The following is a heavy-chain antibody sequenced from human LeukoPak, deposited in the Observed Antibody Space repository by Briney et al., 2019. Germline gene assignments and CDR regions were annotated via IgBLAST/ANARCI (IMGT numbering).Heavy chain of an antibody. J-gene: IGHJ4*02. V-gene: IGHV4-34*01. CDR3: ARGLSESVVYSSSWFDY. Sequence: PSETLSLTCAVYGGSFSGYYWSWIRQPPGKGLEWIGEINHSGSTNYNPSLKSRVTISVDTSKNQFSLKLSSVTAADTAVYYCARGLSESVVYSSSWFDYWGQGTLVTVSS. CDR2: INHSGST. CDR1: GGSFSGYY. D-gene: IGHD6-13*01.